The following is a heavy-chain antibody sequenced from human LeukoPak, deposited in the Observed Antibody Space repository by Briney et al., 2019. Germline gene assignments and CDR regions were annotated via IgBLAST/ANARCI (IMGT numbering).Heavy chain of an antibody. CDR1: SGSISTFY. CDR3: ARHGGSLGYFDN. V-gene: IGHV4-59*08. CDR2: VYQSGTI. D-gene: IGHD1-26*01. J-gene: IGHJ4*02. Sequence: SETLSLTCTVSSGSISTFYWSWIRQPPGKGLEWIGYVYQSGTISYNPSLKRRVTISADTSKNQFSLRVTSVTAADTAVYYCARHGGSLGYFDNWGQGTLVTVSS.